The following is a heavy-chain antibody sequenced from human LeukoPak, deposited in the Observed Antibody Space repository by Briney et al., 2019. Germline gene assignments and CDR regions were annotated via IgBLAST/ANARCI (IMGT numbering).Heavy chain of an antibody. J-gene: IGHJ4*02. Sequence: GGSLRLSCAASGFTFSSYGMHWVRQAPGKGLEWVAFIRYDGSNKYYADSVKGRFTISRDNSKNTPYLQMNSLRAEDTAVYYCAKKMVPETTVSPYYFDYWGQGTLVTVSS. V-gene: IGHV3-30*02. D-gene: IGHD4-17*01. CDR1: GFTFSSYG. CDR3: AKKMVPETTVSPYYFDY. CDR2: IRYDGSNK.